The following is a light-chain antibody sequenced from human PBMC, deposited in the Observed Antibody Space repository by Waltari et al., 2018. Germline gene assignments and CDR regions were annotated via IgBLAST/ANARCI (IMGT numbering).Light chain of an antibody. J-gene: IGLJ1*01. V-gene: IGLV2-14*03. Sequence: QSALTQPASVSGSPGQSITISCTGTSRDVGGYYYLSWYQQHPGKAPKVVIFDVSYRPSGVSNRFSASKSGNMASLTISGLQAEDEADYYCTSYTSSHGLVFGTGTKVTVL. CDR2: DVS. CDR1: SRDVGGYYY. CDR3: TSYTSSHGLV.